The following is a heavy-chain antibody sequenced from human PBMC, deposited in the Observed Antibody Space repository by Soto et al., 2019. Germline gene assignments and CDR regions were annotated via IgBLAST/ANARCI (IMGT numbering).Heavy chain of an antibody. CDR2: ISSSGSTI. D-gene: IGHD3-16*01. CDR1: GFTFSSYE. CDR3: ARVGRGSYSYGMDV. Sequence: GGSLRLSCAASGFTFSSYEMNWARQAPGKGLEWVSYISSSGSTIYYADSVKGRFTISRDNAKNSLYLQMNSLRAEDTAVYYCARVGRGSYSYGMDVWGQGTTVTVSS. V-gene: IGHV3-48*03. J-gene: IGHJ6*02.